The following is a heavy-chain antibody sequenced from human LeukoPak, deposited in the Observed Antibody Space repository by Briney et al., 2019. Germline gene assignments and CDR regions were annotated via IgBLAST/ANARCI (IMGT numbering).Heavy chain of an antibody. J-gene: IGHJ4*02. Sequence: ASVKVSCKASGYTFTSYYMHWVRQAPGQGLEWMGIINPSGGSTSYAQKFQGRVTVTRDTSTSTVYMELSSLRSEDTAVYYCASLVITAPFDYWGQGTLVTVSS. CDR1: GYTFTSYY. V-gene: IGHV1-46*01. CDR3: ASLVITAPFDY. D-gene: IGHD3-22*01. CDR2: INPSGGST.